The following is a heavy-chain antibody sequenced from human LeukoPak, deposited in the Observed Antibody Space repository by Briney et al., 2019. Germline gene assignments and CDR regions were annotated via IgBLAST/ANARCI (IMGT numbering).Heavy chain of an antibody. CDR3: ARDHVYGGADY. CDR2: TSGDGITT. D-gene: IGHD5/OR15-5a*01. Sequence: GGSLRLSCAASGXTFHNYAIHWVRQAPGKGLEWVSLTSGDGITTYFADSVKGRFTISRGNSKSSLFLQMNSLRTEDTALYYCARDHVYGGADYWGQGTLVTVSS. CDR1: GXTFHNYA. J-gene: IGHJ4*02. V-gene: IGHV3-43*02.